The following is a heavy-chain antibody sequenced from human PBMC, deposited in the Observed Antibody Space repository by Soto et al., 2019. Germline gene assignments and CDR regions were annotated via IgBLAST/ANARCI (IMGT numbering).Heavy chain of an antibody. CDR3: AREKDHRGTYYAMDG. CDR2: IYYSGST. J-gene: IGHJ6*04. CDR1: CGSISSYY. D-gene: IGHD2-15*01. Sequence: SEPPALTCTVSCGSISSYYWSWIRQPPGKGLEWIGYIYYSGSTNYNPSLKSRVTISVDTSKNQFSLKLSSVTAADTAVYYCAREKDHRGTYYAMDGWGNGTMV. V-gene: IGHV4-59*01.